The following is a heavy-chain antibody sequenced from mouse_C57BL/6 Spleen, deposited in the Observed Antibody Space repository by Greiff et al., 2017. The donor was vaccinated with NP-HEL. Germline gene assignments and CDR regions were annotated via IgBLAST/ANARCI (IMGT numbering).Heavy chain of an antibody. D-gene: IGHD2-5*01. CDR3: ARAGYYSNWDAMDY. V-gene: IGHV1-55*01. CDR2: IYPGSGST. Sequence: QVQLQQPGAELVKPGASVKMSCKASGYTFTSYWITWVKQRPGQGLEWIGDIYPGSGSTNYNEKFKSKATLTVATSSSTAYMQLSSLTSEDSAVDYCARAGYYSNWDAMDYWGQGTSVTVSS. CDR1: GYTFTSYW. J-gene: IGHJ4*01.